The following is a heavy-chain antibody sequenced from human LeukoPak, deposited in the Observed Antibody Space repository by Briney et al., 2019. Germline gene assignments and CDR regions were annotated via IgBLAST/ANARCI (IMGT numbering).Heavy chain of an antibody. CDR1: GGSFSGYY. Sequence: SETLSLTCAVYGGSFSGYYWSWIRQPPGKGLEWIGEINHSGSTNYNPSLKSRVTISVDTSKNQFFLKLSSVTAADTAVYYCARCYYDSSGYYAFDIWGQGTMVTVSS. J-gene: IGHJ3*02. V-gene: IGHV4-34*01. CDR3: ARCYYDSSGYYAFDI. CDR2: INHSGST. D-gene: IGHD3-22*01.